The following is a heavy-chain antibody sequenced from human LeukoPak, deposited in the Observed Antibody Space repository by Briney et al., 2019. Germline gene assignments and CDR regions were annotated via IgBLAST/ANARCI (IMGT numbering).Heavy chain of an antibody. CDR1: GGSISSYY. D-gene: IGHD6-13*01. CDR3: ARDSSIWYRGAFDY. CDR2: IYRSGT. V-gene: IGHV4-59*01. Sequence: SEILSLTCTVSGGSISSYYWSWIRQPPGKGLQWMGYIYRSGTKYNPSLESRVTISVDTSTNQLSLRLSSVTAADTAVYFCARDSSIWYRGAFDYCGQGTLVTVSS. J-gene: IGHJ4*02.